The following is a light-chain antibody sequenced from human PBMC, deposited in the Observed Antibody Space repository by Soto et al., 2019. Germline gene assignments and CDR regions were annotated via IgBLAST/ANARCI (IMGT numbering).Light chain of an antibody. V-gene: IGKV3-20*01. J-gene: IGKJ1*01. Sequence: EIVLTQSPDTLSLSPGQRATLSCRARQSVTGSYLAWYQQKPVQAPRLLIYGASNRAIGIPDRFSGSGSGTDFTLTISRLEPEDFAVYYCQQYGISPSWTFGQGTKVDIK. CDR1: QSVTGSY. CDR3: QQYGISPSWT. CDR2: GAS.